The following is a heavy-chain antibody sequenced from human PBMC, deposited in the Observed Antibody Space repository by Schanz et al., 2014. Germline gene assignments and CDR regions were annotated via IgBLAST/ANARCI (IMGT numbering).Heavy chain of an antibody. CDR3: AKGGTYYDYV. D-gene: IGHD3-16*01. CDR1: GFTFSTYA. J-gene: IGHJ4*02. Sequence: EVQLVESGGGLEQPGGSLRLSCATSGFTFSTYAMTWVRQAPGRGLEWISTIGDSGGSTYYADSVKGRFTISRDNSKNTLYLQMNSLRAEDTAVYYCAKGGTYYDYVGGQGTLVTVSS. CDR2: IGDSGGST. V-gene: IGHV3-23*04.